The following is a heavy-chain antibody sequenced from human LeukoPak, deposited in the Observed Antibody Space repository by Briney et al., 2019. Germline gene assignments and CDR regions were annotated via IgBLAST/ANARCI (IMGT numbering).Heavy chain of an antibody. D-gene: IGHD5-18*01. Sequence: GRSLRLSCAASGFNFSSYGMHWVRQAPGKGLEWVAVMSYDGSKKYYADSVKDRFTISRDNTKNTMYLQMNSLRAEDTAVYYCAKDMEYSYGWGGGYFDFWGQGTLVTVSS. V-gene: IGHV3-30*18. CDR3: AKDMEYSYGWGGGYFDF. CDR1: GFNFSSYG. CDR2: MSYDGSKK. J-gene: IGHJ4*02.